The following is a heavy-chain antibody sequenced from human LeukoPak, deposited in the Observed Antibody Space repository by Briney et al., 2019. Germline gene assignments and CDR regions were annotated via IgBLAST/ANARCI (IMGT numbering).Heavy chain of an antibody. V-gene: IGHV1-69*01. CDR3: ASLLPFNWFDP. Sequence: AASVKVSCKASGGTFSSYAISWVRQAPGQGLEWMGGIIPIFGTANYAQKFQGRVTITADESTSTAYMELSSLRSEDTAVYYCASLLPFNWFDPWGQGTLVTVSS. CDR1: GGTFSSYA. CDR2: IIPIFGTA. J-gene: IGHJ5*02.